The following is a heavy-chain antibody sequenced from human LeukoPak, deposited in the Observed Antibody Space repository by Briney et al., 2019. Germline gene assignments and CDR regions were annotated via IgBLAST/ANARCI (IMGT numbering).Heavy chain of an antibody. V-gene: IGHV4-38-2*02. CDR1: GYSISSGYY. CDR2: IYYSGST. CDR3: ARGRTVTPYYYYYMDV. J-gene: IGHJ6*03. D-gene: IGHD4-17*01. Sequence: SETLSLTCTVSGYSISSGYYWGWIRQPPGKGLEWIGSIYYSGSTYYNPSLKSRVTISVDTSKNQFSLKLSSVTAADTAVYYCARGRTVTPYYYYYMDVWGKGTTVTISS.